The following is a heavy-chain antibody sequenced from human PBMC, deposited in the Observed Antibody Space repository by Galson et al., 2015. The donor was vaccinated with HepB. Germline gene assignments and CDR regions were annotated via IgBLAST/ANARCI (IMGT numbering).Heavy chain of an antibody. CDR3: ASAYYFDGDGPES. CDR1: GFTFSNYS. D-gene: IGHD3-16*01. CDR2: ISGRSDTI. Sequence: SLRLSCAASGFTFSNYSINWVRQAPGKGLEWISYISGRSDTIYYADSVKGRFTISRDNAKNSVYLQMHSLYAEDTAVYYCASAYYFDGDGPESWGQGTLVTVSS. J-gene: IGHJ5*02. V-gene: IGHV3-48*04.